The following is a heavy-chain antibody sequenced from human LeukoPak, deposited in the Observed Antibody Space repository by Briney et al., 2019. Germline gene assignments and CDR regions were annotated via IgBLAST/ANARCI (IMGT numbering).Heavy chain of an antibody. Sequence: SETLSLTCTVSGGPISSYYWSWIRQPPGKGLEWIGYIYYSGSTNYNPSLKSRVTISVDTSKNQFSLKLSSVTAADTAVYYCASGTYYDFWSGYYPFDYWGQGTLVTVSS. J-gene: IGHJ4*02. CDR3: ASGTYYDFWSGYYPFDY. D-gene: IGHD3-3*01. V-gene: IGHV4-59*01. CDR1: GGPISSYY. CDR2: IYYSGST.